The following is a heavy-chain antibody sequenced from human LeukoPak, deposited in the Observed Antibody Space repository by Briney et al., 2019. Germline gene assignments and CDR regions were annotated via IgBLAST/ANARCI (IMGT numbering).Heavy chain of an antibody. D-gene: IGHD2-15*01. Sequence: ASVKVSCKASGYTFTTYGISWVRQAPGQGLEWMGWISGYSGITNYAQRFQGRVSMTTDTSTSTAYMELRSLRSDDTAVYYCARGRGAGYCSGGSCYIGWFDPWGQGTLVTVSS. CDR2: ISGYSGIT. CDR1: GYTFTTYG. CDR3: ARGRGAGYCSGGSCYIGWFDP. V-gene: IGHV1-18*01. J-gene: IGHJ5*02.